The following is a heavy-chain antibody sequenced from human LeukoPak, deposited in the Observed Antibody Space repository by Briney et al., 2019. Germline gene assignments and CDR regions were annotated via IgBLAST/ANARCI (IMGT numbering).Heavy chain of an antibody. CDR1: GFTFDDYA. CDR3: ARDPLIAVARPYDAFDI. D-gene: IGHD6-19*01. V-gene: IGHV3-9*01. CDR2: ISWNSGSI. J-gene: IGHJ3*02. Sequence: GGSLRLSCAASGFTFDDYAMHWVRQAPGKGLEWVSGISWNSGSIGYADSVKGRFTISRDNAKNSLYLQMNSLRAEDTALYYCARDPLIAVARPYDAFDIWGQGTMVTVSS.